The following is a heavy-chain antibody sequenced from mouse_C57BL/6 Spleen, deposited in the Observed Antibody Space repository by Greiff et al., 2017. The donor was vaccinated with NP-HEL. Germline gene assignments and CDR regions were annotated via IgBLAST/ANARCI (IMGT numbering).Heavy chain of an antibody. CDR3: ARYGYDVAFDY. J-gene: IGHJ2*01. V-gene: IGHV1-76*01. CDR2: IYPGSGNT. D-gene: IGHD2-2*01. Sequence: VQLQQSGAELVRPGASVKLSCKASGYTFTDYYINWVKQRPGQGLEWIARIYPGSGNTYYNEKFKGKATLTAEKSSSTAYMQLSSLTSEDSAVYFCARYGYDVAFDYWGQGTTLTVSS. CDR1: GYTFTDYY.